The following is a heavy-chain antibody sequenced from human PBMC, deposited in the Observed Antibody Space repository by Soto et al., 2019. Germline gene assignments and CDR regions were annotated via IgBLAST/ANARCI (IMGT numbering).Heavy chain of an antibody. CDR3: ARNYGSGSFRADYYYYMDV. CDR2: MNPNSGNT. CDR1: GYTFTSYD. J-gene: IGHJ6*03. Sequence: QVQLVQSGAEVKKPGASVKVSCKASGYTFTSYDINWVRQATGQGLEWMGWMNPNSGNTGYAQKFQGRVTMTRNTSISTAYMELSSLRSEDTAVYYCARNYGSGSFRADYYYYMDVWGKGTTVTVSS. V-gene: IGHV1-8*01. D-gene: IGHD3-10*01.